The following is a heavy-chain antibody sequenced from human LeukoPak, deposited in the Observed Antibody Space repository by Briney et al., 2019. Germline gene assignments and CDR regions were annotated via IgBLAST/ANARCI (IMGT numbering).Heavy chain of an antibody. Sequence: ASVKVSCKASGYTFTSYYMHWGRQAPGEGLEWKGRSNTNSGGTNYAQKFQGRVTITRDTSISKTYMEVRRLRSDDTAVYYCAREGLRTSIAYCGQGTLVTVSS. CDR1: GYTFTSYY. V-gene: IGHV1-2*06. CDR2: SNTNSGGT. CDR3: AREGLRTSIAY. J-gene: IGHJ4*02. D-gene: IGHD2-2*01.